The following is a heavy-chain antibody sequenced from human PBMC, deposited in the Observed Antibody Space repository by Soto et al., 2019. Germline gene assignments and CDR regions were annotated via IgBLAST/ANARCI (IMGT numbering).Heavy chain of an antibody. V-gene: IGHV3-21*01. CDR1: GFTFSSYA. D-gene: IGHD3-16*01. CDR3: ARDPLSQYYDYIWGTPTPDY. CDR2: ISSSSSYI. Sequence: GGSLRRSCAASGFTFSSYAMSCVRQAPGKGLEWVSSISSSSSYIYYADSVKGRFTISRDNAKNSLYLQMNSLRAEDTAVYYCARDPLSQYYDYIWGTPTPDYWGQGTLVTVSS. J-gene: IGHJ4*02.